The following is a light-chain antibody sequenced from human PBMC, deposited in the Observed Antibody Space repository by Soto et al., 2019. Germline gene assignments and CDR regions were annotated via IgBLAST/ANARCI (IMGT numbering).Light chain of an antibody. J-gene: IGKJ5*01. V-gene: IGKV3-11*01. CDR2: DAS. CDR3: QQRSNWPPIT. CDR1: QSVRSY. Sequence: EIVLTQSPATLSLSPGERATLSCRASQSVRSYLAWYQQKPGQAPRLLIYDASNRATGIPARFSGSGSGTDFTLTISSLEPEDFAVYYCQQRSNWPPITFGQGT.